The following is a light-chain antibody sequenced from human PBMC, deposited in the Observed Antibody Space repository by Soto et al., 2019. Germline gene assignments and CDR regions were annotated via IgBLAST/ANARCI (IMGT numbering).Light chain of an antibody. CDR1: SSDVGGYNY. CDR2: DVT. Sequence: QSVLTQPASVSGSPGQSFTISCTGTSSDVGGYNYVSWYQQHPGKAPKLMIYDVTNRPSGVSSRFSGSKSGNTASLTISGLQAEDEADYYCASYTSSATYVIGTGTKVTVL. V-gene: IGLV2-14*01. J-gene: IGLJ1*01. CDR3: ASYTSSATYV.